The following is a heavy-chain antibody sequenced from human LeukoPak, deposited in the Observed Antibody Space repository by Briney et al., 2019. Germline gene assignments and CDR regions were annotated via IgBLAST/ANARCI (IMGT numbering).Heavy chain of an antibody. CDR1: GFTFSDYY. J-gene: IGHJ4*02. D-gene: IGHD6-19*01. CDR3: ARERKVVGIAVAGAFDY. V-gene: IGHV3-11*05. Sequence: PGGSLRLSCAASGFTFSDYYMSWIRQAPGKGLEWVSYIISSSSYTNYADSVKGRFTISRDNAKNSLYLQMNSLRAEDTAVYYCARERKVVGIAVAGAFDYWGQGTLVTVSS. CDR2: IISSSSYT.